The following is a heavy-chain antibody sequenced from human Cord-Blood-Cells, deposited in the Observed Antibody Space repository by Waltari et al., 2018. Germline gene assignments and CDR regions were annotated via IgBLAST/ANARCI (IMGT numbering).Heavy chain of an antibody. CDR3: ARGVGEMTTVTFDY. J-gene: IGHJ4*02. CDR2: MNPNSGNT. Sequence: QVQLVQSGAEVKKPGASVTASCKASGYTLTCYDINRVRPATGQGIEWMGWMNPNSGNTGYAQKFQGRVTITRNTSISTAYMELSSLRSEDTAVYYCARGVGEMTTVTFDYWGQGTLVTVSS. D-gene: IGHD4-17*01. CDR1: GYTLTCYD. V-gene: IGHV1-8*03.